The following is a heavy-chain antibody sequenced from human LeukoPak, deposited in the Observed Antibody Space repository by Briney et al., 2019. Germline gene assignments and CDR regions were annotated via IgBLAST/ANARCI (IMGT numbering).Heavy chain of an antibody. Sequence: SETLSLTCAVHGGSFSGYYWSWIRQPPGKGLEWIGEINHSGSTNYNPSLKSRVTISVDTSKNQFSLKLSSVTAADTAVYYCASKPHGGSNWFDPWGQGTLVTVSS. V-gene: IGHV4-34*01. CDR3: ASKPHGGSNWFDP. J-gene: IGHJ5*02. CDR1: GGSFSGYY. D-gene: IGHD2-15*01. CDR2: INHSGST.